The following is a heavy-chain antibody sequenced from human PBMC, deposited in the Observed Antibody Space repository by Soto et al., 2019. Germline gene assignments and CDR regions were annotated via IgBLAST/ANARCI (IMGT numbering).Heavy chain of an antibody. CDR2: IYSGGST. CDR3: ARGYFDRLLSPFDY. J-gene: IGHJ4*02. Sequence: GGSLRLSCAASGFTVSSNYMSWVRQAPGKGLEWVSVIYSGGSTYYADSVKGRLTISRDNSKNTLYLQMNSLRAEDTAVYYCARGYFDRLLSPFDYWGQGTLVTVSS. CDR1: GFTVSSNY. V-gene: IGHV3-66*01. D-gene: IGHD3-9*01.